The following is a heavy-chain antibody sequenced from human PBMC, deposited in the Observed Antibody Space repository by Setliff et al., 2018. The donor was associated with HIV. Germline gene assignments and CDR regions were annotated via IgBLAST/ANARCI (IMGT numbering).Heavy chain of an antibody. CDR1: GGSISNGSYY. CDR3: ARVGYHGSGRYSFDY. D-gene: IGHD3-10*01. J-gene: IGHJ4*02. V-gene: IGHV4-61*09. Sequence: SETLSLTCTVSGGSISNGSYYWSWIRQPAGKGLEWIGHIHTSGSTKYNPSLKSRVTISADTSKNQFSLNLSSVTAAETAVYYCARVGYHGSGRYSFDYWGQGTLVTVSS. CDR2: IHTSGST.